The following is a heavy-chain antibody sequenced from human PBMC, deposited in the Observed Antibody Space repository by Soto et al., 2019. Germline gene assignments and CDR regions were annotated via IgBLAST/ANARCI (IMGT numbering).Heavy chain of an antibody. CDR3: ASALQAVGATAFDY. V-gene: IGHV1-69*13. CDR2: IIPIFGTA. Sequence: SVKVSCTASGCTFIIYAISWVRQGAGQGLEWMGGIIPIFGTANYAQKFQGRVTITADESTSTAYMELSSLRSEDTAVYYCASALQAVGATAFDYWGQGTLVTVSS. D-gene: IGHD1-26*01. CDR1: GCTFIIYA. J-gene: IGHJ4*02.